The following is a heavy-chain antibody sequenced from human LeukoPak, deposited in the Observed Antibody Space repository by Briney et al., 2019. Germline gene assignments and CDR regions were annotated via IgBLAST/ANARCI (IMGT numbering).Heavy chain of an antibody. J-gene: IGHJ4*02. CDR1: GFTFSSCV. CDR3: AKSSYFDY. V-gene: IGHV3-23*01. CDR2: ISGSGGSS. Sequence: GGSLRLSCVASGFTFSSCVMSWVRQAPGKGLECVSIISGSGGSSYYADSVKGRFTISRDNSKDTLYLQMNSLRAEDMAVYYCAKSSYFDYWGQGALVIVSS.